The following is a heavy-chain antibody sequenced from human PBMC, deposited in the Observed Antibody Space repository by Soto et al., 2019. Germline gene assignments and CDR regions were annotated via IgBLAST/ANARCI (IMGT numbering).Heavy chain of an antibody. CDR2: IYYSGST. J-gene: IGHJ4*02. CDR3: ARGGGNWVYTYYYDSSGYYFDY. Sequence: SETMSLTCTVSGGSISSGDYYWSWIRQPPGKGLEWIGYIYYSGSTYYNPSLKSRVTISVDTSKNQFSLKLSSVTAADTAVYYCARGGGNWVYTYYYDSSGYYFDYWGQGTLVTVSS. CDR1: GGSISSGDYY. V-gene: IGHV4-30-4*01. D-gene: IGHD3-22*01.